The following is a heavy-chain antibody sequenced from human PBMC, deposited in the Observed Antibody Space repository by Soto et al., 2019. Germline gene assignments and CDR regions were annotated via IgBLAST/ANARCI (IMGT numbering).Heavy chain of an antibody. D-gene: IGHD3-22*01. CDR2: ISGSGGST. J-gene: IGHJ4*02. V-gene: IGHV3-23*01. CDR1: GFTFSSYA. CDR3: AKDPRSSGYSTAFDY. Sequence: GGSLRLSCAASGFTFSSYAMSWVRQAPGKGLEWVSAISGSGGSTYYADSVKGRFTISRDNSKNTLYLQMNSLRAEDTAVYYCAKDPRSSGYSTAFDYWGQGTLVTVSS.